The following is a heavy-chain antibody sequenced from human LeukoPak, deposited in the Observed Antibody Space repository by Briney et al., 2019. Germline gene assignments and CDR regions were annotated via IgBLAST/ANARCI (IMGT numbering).Heavy chain of an antibody. CDR3: ARDSVSSGWYGGDYFDY. Sequence: GGFLGLSCAASGFTFSSYAMHWVRQAPGKGLEWVAVISYDGSNKYYADSVKGRFTISRDSSKNTLYLQMNSLRAEDTAVYYCARDSVSSGWYGGDYFDYWGQGTLVTVSS. CDR1: GFTFSSYA. J-gene: IGHJ4*02. CDR2: ISYDGSNK. D-gene: IGHD6-19*01. V-gene: IGHV3-30-3*01.